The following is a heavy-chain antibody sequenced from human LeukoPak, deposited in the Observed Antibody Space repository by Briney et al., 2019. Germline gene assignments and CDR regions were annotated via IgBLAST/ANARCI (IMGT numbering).Heavy chain of an antibody. D-gene: IGHD4-17*01. V-gene: IGHV3-15*01. Sequence: TWVSVRLSCAASGFTFSNAWMSWLRQAPGKGREGGGRVKTKTDGGATDYAAPVKGRFTITRDDSNNTLYLQMNSMKIEDTAVYYCTTSAGTTVTTRYFDYWGQGTLVTVSP. CDR1: GFTFSNAW. CDR2: VKTKTDGGAT. J-gene: IGHJ4*02. CDR3: TTSAGTTVTTRYFDY.